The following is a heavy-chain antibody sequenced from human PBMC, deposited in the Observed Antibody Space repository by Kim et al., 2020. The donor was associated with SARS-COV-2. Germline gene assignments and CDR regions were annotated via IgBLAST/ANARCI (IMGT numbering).Heavy chain of an antibody. D-gene: IGHD6-19*01. CDR3: ATVAGIAVAGRRAPWYFDL. J-gene: IGHJ2*01. Sequence: GRFTISRDNAKNSLYLQMNSLRAEDTALYYCATVAGIAVAGRRAPWYFDLWGRGTLVTVSS. V-gene: IGHV3-9*01.